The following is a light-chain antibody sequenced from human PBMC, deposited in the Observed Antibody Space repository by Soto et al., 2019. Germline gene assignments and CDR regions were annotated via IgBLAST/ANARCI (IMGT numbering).Light chain of an antibody. J-gene: IGKJ4*01. CDR2: LAS. CDR3: QYLNSFPLT. Sequence: IQLTQSPSSLSASVGDRVTITCRASQVISKYLAWYQQKPGTAPKLLIYLASTLQGGVPSRFSGSGSGTDFSLTISSLQPEDVATYYCQYLNSFPLTFGGGTEVEIK. V-gene: IGKV1-9*01. CDR1: QVISKY.